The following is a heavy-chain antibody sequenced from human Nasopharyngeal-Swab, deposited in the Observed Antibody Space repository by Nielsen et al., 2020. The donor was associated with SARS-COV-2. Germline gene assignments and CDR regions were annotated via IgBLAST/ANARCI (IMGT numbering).Heavy chain of an antibody. J-gene: IGHJ4*02. V-gene: IGHV3-23*01. D-gene: IGHD7-27*01. CDR2: IGGSGVKI. CDR1: GFTFSTA. CDR3: AREHGTNWQHHFDY. Sequence: GGSLRLSCAASGFTFSTAMSWVRQAPGKGLECVSGIGGSGVKIYYAESVKGRFTISRDNSKNTLYLQMNSLRAEDTAVYYCAREHGTNWQHHFDYWGQGTPVTVSS.